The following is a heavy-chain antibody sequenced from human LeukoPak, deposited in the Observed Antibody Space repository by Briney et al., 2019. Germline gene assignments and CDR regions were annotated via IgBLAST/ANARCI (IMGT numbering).Heavy chain of an antibody. Sequence: ASVKVSCKASGYTFTGYYMHWVRQAPGQGLEWMGRINPNSGGTNYAQKFQGRATMTRDTSISTAYMELSRLRSDDTAVYYCARVGTTVVTPHDYWGQGTLVTVSS. V-gene: IGHV1-2*06. D-gene: IGHD4-23*01. CDR1: GYTFTGYY. CDR2: INPNSGGT. CDR3: ARVGTTVVTPHDY. J-gene: IGHJ4*02.